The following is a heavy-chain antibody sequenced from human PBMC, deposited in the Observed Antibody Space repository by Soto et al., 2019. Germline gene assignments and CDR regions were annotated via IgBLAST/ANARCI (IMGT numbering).Heavy chain of an antibody. CDR2: VSGGDDST. V-gene: IGHV3-23*01. CDR3: VKDWSGSTCPCMDV. Sequence: EVQLLESGGGLVQPGGSLRLACAASGFTFSSYAMSWVRQAPGKGLEWVSAVSGGDDSTYYADSVKGRFTISRDNSKNTLYMQMNSLRVEDTTLTDCVKDWSGSTCPCMDVWGQGTTVTVCS. CDR1: GFTFSSYA. J-gene: IGHJ6*02. D-gene: IGHD3-3*01.